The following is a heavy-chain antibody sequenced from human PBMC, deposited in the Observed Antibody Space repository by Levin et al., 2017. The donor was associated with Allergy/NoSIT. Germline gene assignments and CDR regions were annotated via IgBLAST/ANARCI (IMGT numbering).Heavy chain of an antibody. D-gene: IGHD5-12*01. CDR1: GFSVTTSTGG. J-gene: IGHJ4*02. V-gene: IGHV2-5*02. CDR3: AHSLSGYDSYDY. Sequence: SGPTLVKPTQTLALTCTFSGFSVTTSTGGVGWIRPPPGKALEWLAVVYGDGDKRYSPSLKTRLTISKDTSKNQVVLTMTNMDPVDTATYHCAHSLSGYDSYDYWGPGTLVTVSS. CDR2: VYGDGDK.